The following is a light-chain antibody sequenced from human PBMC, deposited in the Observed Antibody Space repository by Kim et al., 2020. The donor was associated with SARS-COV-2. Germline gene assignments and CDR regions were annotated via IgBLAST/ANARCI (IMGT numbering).Light chain of an antibody. Sequence: VCPGERVTLSCRASQSVSGYLAWYQHKPGQAPRLLVYGASTRVTGIPARFSGSGSGTEFTLTISSLQSEDFAVYYCQQYDSWPMTFGQGTRLEIK. CDR2: GAS. J-gene: IGKJ5*01. V-gene: IGKV3-15*01. CDR3: QQYDSWPMT. CDR1: QSVSGY.